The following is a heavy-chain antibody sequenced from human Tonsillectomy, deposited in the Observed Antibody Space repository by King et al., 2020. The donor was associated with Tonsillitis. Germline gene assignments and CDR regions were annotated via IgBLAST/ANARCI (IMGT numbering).Heavy chain of an antibody. CDR2: INPNSGDT. V-gene: IGHV1-2*06. CDR1: GYTFTNYY. D-gene: IGHD3-16*02. J-gene: IGHJ4*02. Sequence: VQLVESGTEVKKPGASVKVSCKASGYTFTNYYMHWVRQAPGQGLEWMGRINPNSGDTNFAPKFQGSVTLTRETSINTAYMELSRLKSDDTAVYYCARFTFGGVIEGGYFDFWGQGTLVTVSS. CDR3: ARFTFGGVIEGGYFDF.